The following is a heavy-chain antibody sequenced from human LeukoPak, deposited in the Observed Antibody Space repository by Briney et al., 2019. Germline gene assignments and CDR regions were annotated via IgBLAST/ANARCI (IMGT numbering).Heavy chain of an antibody. CDR3: ARAATIRVYDY. J-gene: IGHJ4*02. V-gene: IGHV4-59*12. CDR2: IYYSGST. CDR1: GGSISSYY. D-gene: IGHD2-8*01. Sequence: SETLSLTCTVSGGSISSYYWSWIRQPPGKGLEWIGYIYYSGSTNYNPSLKSRVTISVDTSKNQFSLKLSSVTAADTAVYYRARAATIRVYDYWGQGTLVTVSS.